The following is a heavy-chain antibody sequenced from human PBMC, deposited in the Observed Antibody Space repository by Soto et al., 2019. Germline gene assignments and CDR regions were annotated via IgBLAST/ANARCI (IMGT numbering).Heavy chain of an antibody. CDR1: GLTFSNSA. V-gene: IGHV3-30-3*01. CDR2: ISCAGTST. J-gene: IGHJ4*02. D-gene: IGHD3-3*01. CDR3: AREPGHDDNEYYTFGY. Sequence: QVQLVESGGGVVQPGRSLRLSCAASGLTFSNSAMHWVRQAPGKGLEWVAVISCAGTSTYYADSVKGRFTISRDNSKDTVYLHLNSLRSEDTAVYHCAREPGHDDNEYYTFGYWGQGTLVTVSS.